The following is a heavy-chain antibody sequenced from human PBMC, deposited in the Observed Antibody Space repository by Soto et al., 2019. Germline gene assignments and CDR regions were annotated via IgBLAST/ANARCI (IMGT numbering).Heavy chain of an antibody. CDR1: GYTFPNYG. Sequence: QVQLVQSGAEVKKPGASVKVSCKASGYTFPNYGITWVRQAPGQGLEWMGWISAYKTNIKYAQKFQGRVTLTTDTSTSTAYMELRSLRSDDTATYYCARDLDGSGAYYTDFWGQGTLVTVSS. J-gene: IGHJ4*02. CDR2: ISAYKTNI. V-gene: IGHV1-18*01. D-gene: IGHD3-10*01. CDR3: ARDLDGSGAYYTDF.